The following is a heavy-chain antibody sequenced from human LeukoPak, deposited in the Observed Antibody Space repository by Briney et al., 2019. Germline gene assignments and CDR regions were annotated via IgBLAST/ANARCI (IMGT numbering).Heavy chain of an antibody. Sequence: GESLRLSCAASGFTFSNYWMTWVRQAPGKGLEWVANIKTDESEIYYVDSVKGRFTISRDNAENSLYLQMNSLRVEDTAVYYCVRGMDVWGQGTTVTVSS. J-gene: IGHJ6*02. V-gene: IGHV3-7*01. CDR3: VRGMDV. CDR2: IKTDESEI. CDR1: GFTFSNYW.